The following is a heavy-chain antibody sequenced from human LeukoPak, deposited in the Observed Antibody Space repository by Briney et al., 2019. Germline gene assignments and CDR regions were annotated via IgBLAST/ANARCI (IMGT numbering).Heavy chain of an antibody. J-gene: IGHJ4*02. Sequence: GGSLRLSCAASGFTFDDYGMSWVRQAPGKGLEWVSGINWNGGRTGYADSVKGRFTISRDNAKNPLYLQMNSLRAEDTALYHCARAGRGAGGDYFDYWGQGTLVTVSS. CDR1: GFTFDDYG. D-gene: IGHD1-26*01. V-gene: IGHV3-20*01. CDR2: INWNGGRT. CDR3: ARAGRGAGGDYFDY.